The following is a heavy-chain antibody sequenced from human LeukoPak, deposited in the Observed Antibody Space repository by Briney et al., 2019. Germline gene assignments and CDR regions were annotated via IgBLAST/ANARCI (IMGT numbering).Heavy chain of an antibody. J-gene: IGHJ6*03. D-gene: IGHD4-17*01. V-gene: IGHV3-23*01. CDR3: AKDRPPLYGDYGYYYYYYMDV. CDR2: ISGSGGST. Sequence: GGSLRLSCAASGFTFSSYAMSWVRQAPGKGLEWVSAISGSGGSTYYADSVKGRFTISRDNSKNTLYLQMNSLRAEDTAVYCCAKDRPPLYGDYGYYYYYYMDVWGKGTTVTVSS. CDR1: GFTFSSYA.